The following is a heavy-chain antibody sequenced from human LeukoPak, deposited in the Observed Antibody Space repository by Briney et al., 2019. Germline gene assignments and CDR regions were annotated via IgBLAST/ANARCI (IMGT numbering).Heavy chain of an antibody. V-gene: IGHV3-9*01. CDR2: ISWNSGSI. J-gene: IGHJ3*02. CDR3: AKDRGSSSSRSSAFDI. Sequence: SLRLSCAASGFTFDDYAMHWVRQAPGKGLEWVSGISWNSGSIGYADSVKGRFTISRDNAKNSPYLQMNSLRAEDTALYYCAKDRGSSSSRSSAFDIWGQGTMVTVSS. CDR1: GFTFDDYA. D-gene: IGHD6-6*01.